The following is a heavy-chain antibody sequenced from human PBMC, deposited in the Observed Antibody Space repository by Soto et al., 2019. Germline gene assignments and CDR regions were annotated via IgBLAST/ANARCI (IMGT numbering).Heavy chain of an antibody. CDR1: GRSISPYY. D-gene: IGHD3-16*02. J-gene: IGHJ4*02. V-gene: IGHV4-59*08. CDR3: AIHIRDATRSYRLAY. Sequence: SETLSLTCTVSGRSISPYYWSWVRQPPGKGLEWLGYIYYSGSTNYNPSLTSRVTISVDTSKNQFSLRLSSVTAADTAVYYCAIHIRDATRSYRLAYWGPGTVVTVSS. CDR2: IYYSGST.